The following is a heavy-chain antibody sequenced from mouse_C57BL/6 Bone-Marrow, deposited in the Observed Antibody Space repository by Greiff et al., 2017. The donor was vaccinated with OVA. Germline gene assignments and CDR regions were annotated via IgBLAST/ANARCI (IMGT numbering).Heavy chain of an antibody. J-gene: IGHJ3*01. Sequence: VNLVESGAELARPGASVKLSCKASGYTFTSYGISWVKQRTGQGLEWIGEIYPRSGNTYYNEKFKGKATLTADKSSSTAYMELRSLTSEDVAVYFWERAYYGSSGAYWGQGTLVTVSA. CDR1: GYTFTSYG. D-gene: IGHD1-1*01. V-gene: IGHV1-81*01. CDR3: ERAYYGSSGAY. CDR2: IYPRSGNT.